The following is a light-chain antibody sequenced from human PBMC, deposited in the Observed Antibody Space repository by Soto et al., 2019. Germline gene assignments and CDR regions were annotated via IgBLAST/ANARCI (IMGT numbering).Light chain of an antibody. Sequence: DIQVTQSPSTLSASVGDRVTITCRASQTISNWLAWYQQKPGKAPKLMIYKSSGLESGVPSRFCGSGSGTEFTLTISSLQPDDFATYHCQQYNSYPRTFGQGTKVEIK. CDR1: QTISNW. CDR2: KSS. CDR3: QQYNSYPRT. J-gene: IGKJ1*01. V-gene: IGKV1-5*03.